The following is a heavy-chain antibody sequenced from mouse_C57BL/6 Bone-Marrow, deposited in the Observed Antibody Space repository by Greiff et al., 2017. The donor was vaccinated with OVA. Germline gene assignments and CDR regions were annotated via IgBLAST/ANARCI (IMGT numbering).Heavy chain of an antibody. CDR3: ARGDYAMDY. J-gene: IGHJ4*01. CDR2: IYPGDGDT. Sequence: QVQLQQSGPELVKPGASVKISCKASGYAFSSSWMNWVKQRPGKGLEWIGRIYPGDGDTNYNGKFKGKATLTADKSSSTAYMQLSSLTSEDSAVYFCARGDYAMDYWGQGTSVTVSS. V-gene: IGHV1-82*01. CDR1: GYAFSSSW.